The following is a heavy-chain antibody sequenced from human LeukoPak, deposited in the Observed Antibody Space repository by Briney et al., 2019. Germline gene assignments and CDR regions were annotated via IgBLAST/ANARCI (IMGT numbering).Heavy chain of an antibody. V-gene: IGHV4-34*01. CDR2: INHSGST. J-gene: IGHJ6*02. CDR1: GGSFSGYY. Sequence: SETLSLTCAVYGGSFSGYYWSWIRQPPGKGLEWIGEINHSGSTNYNPSLKSRVTISVDTSKNQFSLKLSSVTAADTAVYYCARGAVWQLVRFYYDMDVWGQGTTVTVSS. D-gene: IGHD6-13*01. CDR3: ARGAVWQLVRFYYDMDV.